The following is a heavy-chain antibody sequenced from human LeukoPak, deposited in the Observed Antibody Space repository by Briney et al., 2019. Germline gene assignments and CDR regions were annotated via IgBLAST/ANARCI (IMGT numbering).Heavy chain of an antibody. V-gene: IGHV3-7*01. CDR2: INPAGSET. D-gene: IGHD2-15*01. Sequence: GGSLRLSCAASGFSFSAYWMTWVRQAPGTGLEWVANINPAGSETYYVDPVKGRFSISRDNAKNLVCLQMNSLRAEDTAVYHCARFGYVAAVDVWGQGTPVTVSS. J-gene: IGHJ4*02. CDR3: ARFGYVAAVDV. CDR1: GFSFSAYW.